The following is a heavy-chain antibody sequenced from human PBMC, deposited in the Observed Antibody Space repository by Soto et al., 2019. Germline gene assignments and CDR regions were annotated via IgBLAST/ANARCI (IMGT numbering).Heavy chain of an antibody. J-gene: IGHJ4*02. CDR3: AKGVTYYDFWSGYFEY. V-gene: IGHV3-23*01. Sequence: GGSLRLSCAASGFTSSSYAMSWVRQAPGKGLEWVSAISGSGSNTYYADSVKGRFTISRDISKNTLYLQMNSLRAEDTALYYCAKGVTYYDFWSGYFEYWGRGTLVTVPQ. D-gene: IGHD3-3*01. CDR2: ISGSGSNT. CDR1: GFTSSSYA.